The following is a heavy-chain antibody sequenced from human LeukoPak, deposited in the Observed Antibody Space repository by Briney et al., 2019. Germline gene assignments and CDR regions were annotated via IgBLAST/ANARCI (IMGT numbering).Heavy chain of an antibody. CDR1: GGSFSGYY. J-gene: IGHJ3*02. D-gene: IGHD2-2*01. CDR3: ASRQRGYQLQPSRAFDI. CDR2: INHSGST. V-gene: IGHV4-34*01. Sequence: RPSETLSLTCAVYGGSFSGYYWSWIRQPPGKGLEWIGEINHSGSTNYNPSLKSRVTISVDTSKNQFSLKLSSVTAADTAVYYCASRQRGYQLQPSRAFDIWGQGTMVTVSS.